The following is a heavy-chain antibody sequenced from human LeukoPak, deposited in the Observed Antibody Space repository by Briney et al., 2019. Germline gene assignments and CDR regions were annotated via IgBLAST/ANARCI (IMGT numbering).Heavy chain of an antibody. CDR2: IIPIFGTA. J-gene: IGHJ5*02. CDR3: ARVPYCSSTSCYAWENWFDP. D-gene: IGHD2-2*01. V-gene: IGHV1-69*13. CDR1: GGTLSSYA. Sequence: ASVKVSCKASGGTLSSYAISWVRQAPGQGLEWMGGIIPIFGTANYAQKFQGRVTITADEPSSTAYMELSSLRSEDTAVYYCARVPYCSSTSCYAWENWFDPWGQGTLVTVSS.